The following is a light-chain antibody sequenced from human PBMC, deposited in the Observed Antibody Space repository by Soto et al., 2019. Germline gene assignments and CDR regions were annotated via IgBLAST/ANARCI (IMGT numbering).Light chain of an antibody. CDR1: RSVSNSH. CDR3: QQYGSASWT. Sequence: EIVLTHGPGTLSLSPGERSTLSCKASRSVSNSHLALYQQEPGQAPRLXXYGXSSRATGIPDRFSGSGSGTDFTRTISRLEPDDCAVYYCQQYGSASWTFGQGTKVDIK. J-gene: IGKJ1*01. V-gene: IGKV3-20*01. CDR2: GXS.